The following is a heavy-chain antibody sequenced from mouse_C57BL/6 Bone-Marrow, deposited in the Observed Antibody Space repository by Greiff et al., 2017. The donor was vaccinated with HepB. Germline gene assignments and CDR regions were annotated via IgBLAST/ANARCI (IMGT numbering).Heavy chain of an antibody. CDR2: IYPGDGDT. Sequence: VKLMESGPELVKPGASVKISCKASGYAFSSSWMNWVKQRPGKGLEWIGRIYPGDGDTNYNGKFKGKATLTADKSSSTAYMQLSSLTSEDSAVYFCARFGDTTRYFDVWGTGTTVTVSS. CDR1: GYAFSSSW. CDR3: ARFGDTTRYFDV. J-gene: IGHJ1*03. V-gene: IGHV1-82*01. D-gene: IGHD1-1*01.